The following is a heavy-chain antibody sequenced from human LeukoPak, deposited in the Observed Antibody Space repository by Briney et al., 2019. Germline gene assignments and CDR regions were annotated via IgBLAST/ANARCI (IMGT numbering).Heavy chain of an antibody. V-gene: IGHV3-33*01. D-gene: IGHD3-22*01. J-gene: IGHJ4*02. CDR1: GFTFSSYG. CDR2: IWYDGSNK. CDR3: ARAKDVTMIVD. Sequence: GGSLRLSCAASGFTFSSYGMHWVRQAPGKGLEWVAVIWYDGSNKYYADSVKGRFTVSRDNSKNTLYLQMNSLRAEDTAVYYCARAKDVTMIVDWGQGTLVTVSS.